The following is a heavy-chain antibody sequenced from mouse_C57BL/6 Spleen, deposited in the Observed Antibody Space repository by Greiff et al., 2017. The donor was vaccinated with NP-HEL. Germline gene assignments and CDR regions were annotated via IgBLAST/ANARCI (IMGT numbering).Heavy chain of an antibody. Sequence: QVHVKQSGAELVRPGASVTLSCKASGYTFTDYEMHWVKQTPVHGLEWIGAIDPETGGTAYNQKFKGKAILTADKSSSTAYMELRSLTSEDSAVYYCTRRGYWYYGSSYYFDYWGQGTTLTVSS. CDR2: IDPETGGT. J-gene: IGHJ2*01. D-gene: IGHD1-1*01. V-gene: IGHV1-15*01. CDR3: TRRGYWYYGSSYYFDY. CDR1: GYTFTDYE.